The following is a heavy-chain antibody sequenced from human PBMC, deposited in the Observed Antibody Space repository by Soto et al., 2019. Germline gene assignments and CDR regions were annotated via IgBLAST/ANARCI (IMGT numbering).Heavy chain of an antibody. CDR2: IYHSGRT. CDR3: SRGDCSGGSCYCDY. Sequence: SETLVPTCAVSGGSISSGVYSWRWIREPPGKGLEWIGYIYHSGRTYYNPSLKSRVTISVDISKNQFSLKLISVTAADAAVYYGSRGDCSGGSCYCDYWGQGTLVTVSS. V-gene: IGHV4-30-2*01. D-gene: IGHD2-15*01. CDR1: GGSISSGVYS. J-gene: IGHJ4*02.